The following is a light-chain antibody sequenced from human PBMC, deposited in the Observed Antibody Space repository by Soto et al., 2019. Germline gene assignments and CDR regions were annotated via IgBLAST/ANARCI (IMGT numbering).Light chain of an antibody. CDR2: SAS. CDR3: QQNYNTPYS. CDR1: QTISNY. Sequence: DIPMTQSPSPLSASVGDRVTITCRASQTISNYLNWFQQKPGKAPRLLIYSASSLQSGVPSRFSGRGSGTDFTLTISSLQPEDFATYYCQQNYNTPYSFGQGTKLEIK. V-gene: IGKV1-39*01. J-gene: IGKJ2*03.